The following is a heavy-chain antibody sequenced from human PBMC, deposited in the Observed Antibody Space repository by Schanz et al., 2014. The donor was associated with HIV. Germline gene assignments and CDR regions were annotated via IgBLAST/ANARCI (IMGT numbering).Heavy chain of an antibody. Sequence: QLQLVQSGAGVKKPGASVKVSCKASAYTFTGYYMHWVRQAPGQGLEWMGGIIPIFGTANYAQKFQGRVTIIADESTSTAYMELSSLRSADTAVYFCARAAFSSEYYYGMDVWGQGTTVTVSS. J-gene: IGHJ6*02. CDR2: IIPIFGTA. CDR3: ARAAFSSEYYYGMDV. D-gene: IGHD3-3*02. CDR1: AYTFTGYY. V-gene: IGHV1-69*01.